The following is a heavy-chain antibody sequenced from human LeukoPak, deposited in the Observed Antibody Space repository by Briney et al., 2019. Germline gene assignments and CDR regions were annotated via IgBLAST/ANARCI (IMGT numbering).Heavy chain of an antibody. CDR3: ARSGEQLIDY. CDR2: IYTSGST. D-gene: IGHD6-13*01. V-gene: IGHV4-4*09. CDR1: GGSISSYY. J-gene: IGHJ4*02. Sequence: TSETLSLTCTVSGGSISSYYWSWIRQPPGKGLEWIGYIYTSGSTNYNPSLKSRVTISVDTSKNQFSLKLSSVTAADTAVYYCARSGEQLIDYWGQGTLVTVSS.